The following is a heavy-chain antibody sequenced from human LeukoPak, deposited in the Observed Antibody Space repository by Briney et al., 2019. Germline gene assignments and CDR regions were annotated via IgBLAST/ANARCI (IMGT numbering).Heavy chain of an antibody. CDR1: GGSISSSNW. V-gene: IGHV4-4*02. CDR3: AREISIAVARRLDY. J-gene: IGHJ4*02. Sequence: PSETLSLTCAVSGGSISSSNWWSWVRQPPGKGLEWIGEIYHSGSTNYNPSLKSRVTISVDKSTNQFSLKLSSVTAADTAVYYCAREISIAVARRLDYWGQGTLVTVSS. CDR2: IYHSGST. D-gene: IGHD6-19*01.